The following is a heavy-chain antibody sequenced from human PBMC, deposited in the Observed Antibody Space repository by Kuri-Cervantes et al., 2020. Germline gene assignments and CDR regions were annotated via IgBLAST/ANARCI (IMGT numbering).Heavy chain of an antibody. CDR3: ARAAYSSSSPFDY. CDR2: IYTSGST. CDR1: GGSISSYY. V-gene: IGHV4-4*07. J-gene: IGHJ4*02. D-gene: IGHD6-6*01. Sequence: SETLSLTCTVSGGSISSYYWSWIRQPAGKGLEWIGRIYTSGSTNYNPSLKSRVTISVDKSKNQFSLKVNSVTAADTAVYYCARAAYSSSSPFDYWGQGTLVTVSS.